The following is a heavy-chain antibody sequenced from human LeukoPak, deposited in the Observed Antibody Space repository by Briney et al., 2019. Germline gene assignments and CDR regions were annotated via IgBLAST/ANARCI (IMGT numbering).Heavy chain of an antibody. CDR2: IYTSGST. J-gene: IGHJ5*02. CDR3: ARESSSGYSRPNWFDP. Sequence: SETLSLTCTVSGGSISSYYWSWIRQPAGKGLEWIGRIYTSGSTNYNPSLKSRVTMSVDTSKNQFSLKLSSVTAADTAVYYCARESSSGYSRPNWFDPWGQGTLVTVSS. V-gene: IGHV4-4*07. CDR1: GGSISSYY. D-gene: IGHD3-22*01.